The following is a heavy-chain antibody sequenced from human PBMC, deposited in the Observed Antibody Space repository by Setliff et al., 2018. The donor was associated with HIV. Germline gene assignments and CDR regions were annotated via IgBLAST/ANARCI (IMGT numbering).Heavy chain of an antibody. Sequence: VPPSETLSLTCTVSGGSINNYYWSWIRQPPGKGLEWIGYIYPNGSPDYPSGNIVYNPSFRSRVTLSLDTSKNQFSLKLTSVTAADAAVYYCTGDYNSGSYRFDYWGQGTPVTVSS. CDR2: IYPNGSP. V-gene: IGHV4-4*08. CDR1: GGSINNYY. CDR3: TGDYNSGSYRFDY. J-gene: IGHJ4*02. D-gene: IGHD3-10*01.